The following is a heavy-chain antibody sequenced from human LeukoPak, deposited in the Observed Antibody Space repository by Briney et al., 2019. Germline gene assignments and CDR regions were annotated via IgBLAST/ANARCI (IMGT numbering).Heavy chain of an antibody. CDR1: GGSISSYY. CDR2: IYYSGST. D-gene: IGHD6-13*01. J-gene: IGHJ5*02. V-gene: IGHV4-59*01. Sequence: SETLCLTCTVSGGSISSYYWSWIRQPPGQGLEWIGYIYYSGSTNYNPSLKSRVTISVDTSKNQFSLKLSSVTAADTAVYYCARVAAAVSRWFDPWGQGTLVTVSS. CDR3: ARVAAAVSRWFDP.